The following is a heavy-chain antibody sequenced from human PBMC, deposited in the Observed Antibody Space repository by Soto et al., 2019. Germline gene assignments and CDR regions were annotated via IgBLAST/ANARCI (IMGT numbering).Heavy chain of an antibody. CDR2: IKQDGSDK. CDR1: GFTFSTYW. J-gene: IGHJ6*03. Sequence: PGESLKISCEASGFTFSTYWMSCVRQAPGKGLEWVATIKQDGSDKYHVDSVRGRFTISRDNAESSLYLQMSSLRAEDTAVYYCVRGCGTSNCPYYLDVWGKATTVTVSS. V-gene: IGHV3-7*01. CDR3: VRGCGTSNCPYYLDV. D-gene: IGHD1-1*01.